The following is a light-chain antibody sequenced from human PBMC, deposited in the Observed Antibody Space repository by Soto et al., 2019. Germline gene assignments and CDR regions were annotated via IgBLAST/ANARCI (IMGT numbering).Light chain of an antibody. Sequence: IQVTQSPPSLYASVGDRVTITCRASRDIDNSLAWYQQKPGKAPKLLIYDASSLESGVPSRFSGSGSGTEFSLTISSLQSEDFGVYYCQQYNDWPPITFGQGTRLEI. CDR1: RDIDNS. V-gene: IGKV1D-13*01. CDR3: QQYNDWPPIT. CDR2: DAS. J-gene: IGKJ5*01.